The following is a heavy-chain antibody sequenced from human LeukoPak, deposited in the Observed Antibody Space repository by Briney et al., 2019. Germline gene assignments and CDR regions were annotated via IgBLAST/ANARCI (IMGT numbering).Heavy chain of an antibody. V-gene: IGHV1-2*02. CDR1: GYTFTGYY. D-gene: IGHD2-2*01. J-gene: IGHJ4*02. CDR2: INPNSGGT. CDR3: ARERARDCSSTGCYDSDY. Sequence: ASVKVSCKASGYTFTGYYMHWVRQAPGQGLEWMGWINPNSGGTNYAQKFQGRVTMTRDTSISTAYMELSRLRSDDTAVYYCARERARDCSSTGCYDSDYWGQGTLVTASS.